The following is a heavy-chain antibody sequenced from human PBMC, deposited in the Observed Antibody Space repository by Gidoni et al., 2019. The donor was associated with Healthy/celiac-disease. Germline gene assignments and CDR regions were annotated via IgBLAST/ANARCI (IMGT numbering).Heavy chain of an antibody. CDR2: ISYDGSNK. CDR3: AKDCGGDCYAFDI. CDR1: GFTFSSYG. V-gene: IGHV3-30*18. J-gene: IGHJ3*02. D-gene: IGHD2-21*01. Sequence: QVQLVESGGGVVQPGRSLRLSCAASGFTFSSYGMHWVRQAPGKGLEWVAVISYDGSNKYYADSVKGRFTISRDNSKNTLYLQMNSLRAEDTAVYYCAKDCGGDCYAFDIWGQGTMVTVSS.